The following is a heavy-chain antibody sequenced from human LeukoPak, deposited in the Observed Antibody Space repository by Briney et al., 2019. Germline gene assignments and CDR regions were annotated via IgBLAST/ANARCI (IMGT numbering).Heavy chain of an antibody. D-gene: IGHD1-1*01. V-gene: IGHV4-34*01. CDR1: GGSFSGYY. J-gene: IGHJ4*02. CDR3: AAELYYFDY. CDR2: INHSGST. Sequence: SETLSLTCAVYGGSFSGYYWSWIRQPPGKGLEWIGEINHSGSTNYNPSLKSRVTISVDTSKNQFSLKLSSVTAADTAVYYCAAELYYFDYWGQGTLVTVSS.